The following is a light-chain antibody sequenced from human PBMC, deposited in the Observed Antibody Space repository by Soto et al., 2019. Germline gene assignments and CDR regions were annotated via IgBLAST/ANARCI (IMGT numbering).Light chain of an antibody. V-gene: IGLV2-14*01. CDR3: LSFTTTSTHV. CDR1: ISDIGAYDY. J-gene: IGLJ1*01. Sequence: ALTQPACLSGSPGQSITISCTGTISDIGAYDYVSWFQQHPGKAPKLMISEVNNRPSGVSNRFSGSKSGNTAYLTISGLQVEDEAEYFCLSFTTTSTHVFGTGTKVTVL. CDR2: EVN.